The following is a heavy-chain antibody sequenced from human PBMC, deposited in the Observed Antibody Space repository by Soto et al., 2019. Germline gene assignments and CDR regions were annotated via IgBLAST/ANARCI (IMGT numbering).Heavy chain of an antibody. CDR1: GFSLSTHGVG. CDR2: IYWDDDK. J-gene: IGHJ5*01. D-gene: IGHD2-15*01. V-gene: IGHV2-5*02. Sequence: SGPTLVNPTQPLTLTCTFSGFSLSTHGVGVGWVRQPAGKALEWLALIYWDDDKRYSASLNSRLTITKDTSKNQVVLTMTNMDPVDTATYYCAHAMLYCTGGSCSTWFDSWGQGTLVTVSS. CDR3: AHAMLYCTGGSCSTWFDS.